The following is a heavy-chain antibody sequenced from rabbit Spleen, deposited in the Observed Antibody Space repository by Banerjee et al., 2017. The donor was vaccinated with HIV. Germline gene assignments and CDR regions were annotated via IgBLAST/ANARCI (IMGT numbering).Heavy chain of an antibody. J-gene: IGHJ4*01. CDR3: ARDSGSYAYIDGYFNL. D-gene: IGHD6-1*01. CDR1: GFSFSDRDV. CDR2: INASTGKP. Sequence: QEQLVESGGGLVQPEGSLTLTCKASGFSFSDRDVMCWVRQAPGKGLQWIACINASTGKPVYATWASGRFTISKTSSTTVTLQMTSLTAADTATYFCARDSGSYAYIDGYFNLWGPGTLVTVS. V-gene: IGHV1S45*01.